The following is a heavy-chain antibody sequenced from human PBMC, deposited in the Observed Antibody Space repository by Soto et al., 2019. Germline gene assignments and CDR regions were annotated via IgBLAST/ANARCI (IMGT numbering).Heavy chain of an antibody. CDR3: ARKAWVRFDY. V-gene: IGHV4-4*02. J-gene: IGHJ4*02. D-gene: IGHD7-27*01. CDR1: GDSISSSVW. CDR2: VFHTGNT. Sequence: TLSLTCAVSGDSISSSVWWTWVRQPPGKGLEWIGEVFHTGNTNYNPSLKSRVTMSVDKSTNEFSLKVTSVTTADTAIYYCARKAWVRFDYWGQGALVTVSS.